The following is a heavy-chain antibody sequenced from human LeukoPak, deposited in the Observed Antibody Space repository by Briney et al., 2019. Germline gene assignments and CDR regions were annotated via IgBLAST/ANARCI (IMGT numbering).Heavy chain of an antibody. J-gene: IGHJ6*02. CDR2: ISGSGGST. CDR1: GFTFSNYA. V-gene: IGHV3-23*01. D-gene: IGHD1-26*01. CDR3: AKDGRGATMFYYGMDV. Sequence: GGSLRLSCAASGFTFSNYAMSWVRQAPGKGLEWVSAISGSGGSTYYADSVKGRFTISRDNSKNTLYLQMNSLRAEDTAVYYCAKDGRGATMFYYGMDVWGQGTTVTVSS.